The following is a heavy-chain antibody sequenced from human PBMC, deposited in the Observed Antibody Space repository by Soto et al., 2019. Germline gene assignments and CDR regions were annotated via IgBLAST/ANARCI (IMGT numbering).Heavy chain of an antibody. V-gene: IGHV3-23*01. CDR3: AKDPTGAGWYFDL. Sequence: GGSLRLSCEASGFTFSKYDMNWVRQAPGKGLEWVSSINDSGGNTYYADSVKGRFTISRDNSKNTLYLQMNSLRAEDTAIYYCAKDPTGAGWYFDLWGRGTLVTVSS. D-gene: IGHD3-10*01. CDR1: GFTFSKYD. CDR2: INDSGGNT. J-gene: IGHJ2*01.